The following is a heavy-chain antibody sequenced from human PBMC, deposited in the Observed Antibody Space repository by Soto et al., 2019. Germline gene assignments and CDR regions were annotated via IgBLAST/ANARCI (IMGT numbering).Heavy chain of an antibody. CDR3: VPTLVPPASTLDY. CDR1: GFTFSSYS. V-gene: IGHV3-48*01. Sequence: EVQLVESGGGLVQPGGSLRLSCAASGFTFSSYSMHWVRQAPGKGLEWISYISSSSSTMYYADSVKGRFTISRDNAKNSLYLQMNRLRAEDTAVYYCVPTLVPPASTLDYWGQGTLVTVSS. CDR2: ISSSSSTM. D-gene: IGHD2-2*01. J-gene: IGHJ4*02.